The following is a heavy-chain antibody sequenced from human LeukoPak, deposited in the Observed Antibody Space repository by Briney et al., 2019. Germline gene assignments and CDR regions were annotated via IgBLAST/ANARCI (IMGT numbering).Heavy chain of an antibody. CDR1: GVSFSGYY. V-gene: IGHV4-34*01. J-gene: IGHJ4*02. CDR2: INNSGTT. Sequence: SESLSLTCAVYGVSFSGYYWSWIRQPPGKGLEWIGEINNSGTTNYNPSLKSRLTISVDTYKNQFSLEVSSLTGADTAVYFCARYYGSGRDGDYWGKGNLVTVSS. D-gene: IGHD3-10*01. CDR3: ARYYGSGRDGDY.